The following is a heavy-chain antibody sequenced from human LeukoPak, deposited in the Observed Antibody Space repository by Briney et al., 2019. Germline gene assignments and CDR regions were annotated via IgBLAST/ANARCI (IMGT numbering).Heavy chain of an antibody. CDR1: GDSISMHY. CDR2: IDHTGST. Sequence: SGTLSLTCSVSGDSISMHYWSWIRQPPGKRLEWIGYIDHTGSTNYNPSLNSRVTISRDTSKNHFSLELSSMTAADTAVYFCARGRVSSSSWSSTYYYYFYMDVWGKGTTVSVSS. V-gene: IGHV4-59*11. D-gene: IGHD6-13*01. J-gene: IGHJ6*03. CDR3: ARGRVSSSSWSSTYYYYFYMDV.